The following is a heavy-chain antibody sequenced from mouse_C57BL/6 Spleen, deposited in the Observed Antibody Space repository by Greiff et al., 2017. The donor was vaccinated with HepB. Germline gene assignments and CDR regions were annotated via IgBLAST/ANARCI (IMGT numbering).Heavy chain of an antibody. CDR2: IYPRSGNT. V-gene: IGHV1-81*01. CDR1: GYTFTSYG. Sequence: VRLQQSGAELARPGASVKLSCKASGYTFTSYGISWVKQRTGQGLEWIGEIYPRSGNTYYNEKFKGKATLTADKSSSTAYMELRSLTSEDSAVYFCARSDGYWYFDVWGTGTTVTVSS. J-gene: IGHJ1*03. D-gene: IGHD2-3*01. CDR3: ARSDGYWYFDV.